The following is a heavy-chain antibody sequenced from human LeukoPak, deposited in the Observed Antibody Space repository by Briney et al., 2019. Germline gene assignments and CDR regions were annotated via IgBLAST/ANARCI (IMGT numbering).Heavy chain of an antibody. V-gene: IGHV3-23*01. CDR2: ISGSGGGT. Sequence: PGGSLRLSCAASGFTFSSYAMSWVRQAPGKGVEWVSAISGSGGGTYYADSVKGRFTISRDNSKNTLYLQMNSLRAEDTAVYYCAKAQLWLRCCLDYWGQGTLVTVSS. CDR1: GFTFSSYA. J-gene: IGHJ4*02. CDR3: AKAQLWLRCCLDY. D-gene: IGHD5-18*01.